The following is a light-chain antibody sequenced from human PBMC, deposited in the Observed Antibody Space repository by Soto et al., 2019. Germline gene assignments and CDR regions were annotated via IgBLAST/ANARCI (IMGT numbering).Light chain of an antibody. J-gene: IGKJ2*01. Sequence: EIVLTQSPGTLSLSPGERATLSCRASQTVRSNYLAWYQQKPGQAPRLLIYGASSRATGIPDTFSGSGSGTAFTLTISRLEPEDFAVYYCHRYSTSPYTFGQGTKLEIK. V-gene: IGKV3-20*01. CDR3: HRYSTSPYT. CDR2: GAS. CDR1: QTVRSNY.